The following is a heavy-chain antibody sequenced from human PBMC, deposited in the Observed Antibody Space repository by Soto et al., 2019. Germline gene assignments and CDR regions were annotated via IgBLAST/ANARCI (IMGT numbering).Heavy chain of an antibody. V-gene: IGHV3-11*06. CDR2: ISSSSSYT. Sequence: GGSLRLSCAASGFTFSDYYMSWIRQAPGKGLEWVSYISSSSSYTNYADSVKGRFTISRDNAKNSLYLQMNSLRAEDTAVYYCASVYDVSGSFEYFDYWGQGTLVTVSS. CDR3: ASVYDVSGSFEYFDY. D-gene: IGHD1-26*01. J-gene: IGHJ4*02. CDR1: GFTFSDYY.